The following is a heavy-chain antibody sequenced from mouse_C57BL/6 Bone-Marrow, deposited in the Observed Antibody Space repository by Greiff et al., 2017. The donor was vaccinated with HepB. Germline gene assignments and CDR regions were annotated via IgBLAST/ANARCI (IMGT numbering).Heavy chain of an antibody. CDR1: GYTFTSYW. D-gene: IGHD3-2*02. CDR2: IYPGSGST. CDR3: AREGLRLLYFDY. V-gene: IGHV1-55*01. J-gene: IGHJ2*01. Sequence: VQLQQPGAELVKPGASVKMSCKASGYTFTSYWITWVKQRPGQGLEWIGDIYPGSGSTIYNEKFKSKATLTVDTSSSTAYMQLSSLTSEDSAVYYCAREGLRLLYFDYWGQGTTLTVSS.